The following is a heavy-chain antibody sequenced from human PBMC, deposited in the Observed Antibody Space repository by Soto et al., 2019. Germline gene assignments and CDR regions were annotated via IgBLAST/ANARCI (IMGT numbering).Heavy chain of an antibody. CDR3: ARDGLSRGYDFWSGYGYYYYGMDV. D-gene: IGHD3-3*01. CDR2: MNPNSGNT. V-gene: IGHV1-8*01. Sequence: QVQLVQSGAEVKKPGASVKVSCKASGYTFTSYDINWVRQATGQGLEWMGWMNPNSGNTGYAQKFQGRVTMTRNTSISTAYMELSSLRSEDTAVYYCARDGLSRGYDFWSGYGYYYYGMDVWGQGTTVTVSS. J-gene: IGHJ6*02. CDR1: GYTFTSYD.